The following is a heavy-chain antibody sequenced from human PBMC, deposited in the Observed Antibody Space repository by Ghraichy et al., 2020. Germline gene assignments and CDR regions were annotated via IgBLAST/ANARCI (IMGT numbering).Heavy chain of an antibody. D-gene: IGHD6-19*01. CDR1: GVSISSHP. V-gene: IGHV4-4*09. CDR3: ARGRGTAVNY. CDR2: IYNSGST. Sequence: SETLSLTCTVSGVSISSHPWSWIRQPPGEGLEWIGSIYNSGSTNCNPSLKSRVTISVDTSKNQFSLKLSSVTAADTAVYYCARGRGTAVNYWGQGTLVTVSS. J-gene: IGHJ4*02.